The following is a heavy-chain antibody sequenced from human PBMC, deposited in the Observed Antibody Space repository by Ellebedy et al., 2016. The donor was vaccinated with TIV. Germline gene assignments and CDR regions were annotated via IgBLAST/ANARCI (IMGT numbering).Heavy chain of an antibody. J-gene: IGHJ4*02. CDR1: GFTFGNYW. V-gene: IGHV3-7*04. D-gene: IGHD6-13*01. CDR3: ARGVSMYTSNIWFDFDY. CDR2: IKQDGSEN. Sequence: PGGSLRLSCAGSGFTFGNYWMNWVRQAPGKGLGLVANIKQDGSENFQADSVKSRFTIARDNAKNALYLQMNSLRADDKAVYYCARGVSMYTSNIWFDFDYWGPGTLVTVSS.